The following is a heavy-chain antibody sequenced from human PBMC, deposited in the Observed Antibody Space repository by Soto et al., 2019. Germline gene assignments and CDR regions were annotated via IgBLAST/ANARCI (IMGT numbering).Heavy chain of an antibody. CDR1: GGSISSGGYY. Sequence: QVQLQESGPGLVKPSQTLSLTCTVSGGSISSGGYYWSWIRQHPGKGLEWIGYIYYSGSTYYNPSLKSRVTISVDTSKNQFSLKLSSVTAADTAVYYCARGVNYGDYVSRYYFDYWGQGTLVTVSS. CDR3: ARGVNYGDYVSRYYFDY. V-gene: IGHV4-31*03. CDR2: IYYSGST. D-gene: IGHD4-17*01. J-gene: IGHJ4*02.